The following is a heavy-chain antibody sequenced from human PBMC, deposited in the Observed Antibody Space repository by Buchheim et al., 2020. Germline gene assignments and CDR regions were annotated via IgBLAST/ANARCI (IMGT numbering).Heavy chain of an antibody. V-gene: IGHV1-46*01. CDR3: ARDLGPAAGRTNYYYYGMDV. CDR2: INPSGGST. J-gene: IGHJ6*02. D-gene: IGHD6-13*01. Sequence: QVQLVQSGAEVKKPGASVKVSCKASGYTFTSYYMHWVRQAPGQGLEWMGIINPSGGSTSYAQKFQGRVTMTRDTSTSTVYMELSSLRSEDTAVYYCARDLGPAAGRTNYYYYGMDVWGQGTT. CDR1: GYTFTSYY.